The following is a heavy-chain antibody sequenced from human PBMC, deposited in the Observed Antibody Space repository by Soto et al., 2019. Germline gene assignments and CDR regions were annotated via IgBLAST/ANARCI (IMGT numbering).Heavy chain of an antibody. CDR3: AREADWNLNWFDP. Sequence: ASVKVSCKASGYTFTGYYMHWVRQAPGQGLEWMGWINPNSGGTNYAQKFQGRVTMTRDTSISTAYMELSRLRSDDTAVYYCAREADWNLNWFDPCCHGTLVTVS. CDR2: INPNSGGT. J-gene: IGHJ5*02. D-gene: IGHD1-1*01. CDR1: GYTFTGYY. V-gene: IGHV1-2*02.